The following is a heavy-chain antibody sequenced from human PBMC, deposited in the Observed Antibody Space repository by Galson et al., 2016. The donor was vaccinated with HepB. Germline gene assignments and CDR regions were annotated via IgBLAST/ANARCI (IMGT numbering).Heavy chain of an antibody. D-gene: IGHD1-26*01. J-gene: IGHJ4*02. V-gene: IGHV1-69*13. CDR3: ARGWATEGVGATPFDS. CDR2: IIPVFGTT. Sequence: SVKVSCKGSGRTFNTYAMNWVRQAPGEGLEWMAGIIPVFGTTKTAQKFQGRVTVTAVQSTNTVYMELNSLTSEDTAIYFCARGWATEGVGATPFDSWGQGTLVTVSS. CDR1: GRTFNTYA.